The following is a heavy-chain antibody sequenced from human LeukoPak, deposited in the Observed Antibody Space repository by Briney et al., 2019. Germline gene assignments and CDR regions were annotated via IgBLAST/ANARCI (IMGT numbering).Heavy chain of an antibody. CDR2: MYTDGDT. Sequence: PSETLSLTCDVSGASISGYWWSWIRPPARKGLEWIGRMYTDGDTNYNPALKSRVTVSVDTSKNLFSLKLIAVTAADTAVYYCARARAGCGGTCPFDSWGQGTLVTVSS. V-gene: IGHV4-4*07. CDR3: ARARAGCGGTCPFDS. J-gene: IGHJ4*02. CDR1: GASISGYW. D-gene: IGHD2-15*01.